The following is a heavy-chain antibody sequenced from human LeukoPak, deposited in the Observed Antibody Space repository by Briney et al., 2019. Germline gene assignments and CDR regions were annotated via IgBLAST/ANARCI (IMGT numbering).Heavy chain of an antibody. J-gene: IGHJ4*02. CDR1: GYTFTSYD. D-gene: IGHD3-9*01. CDR3: ARGDYVILTGYYY. Sequence: ASVKVSCKASGYTFTSYDINCVRQTTGQGLERRGWMNPNSGNTDYIQKFQGTVTMTRNTSKSTAYVELSSLRSEDTAVYYCARGDYVILTGYYYWGQGTLVTVSS. V-gene: IGHV1-8*01. CDR2: MNPNSGNT.